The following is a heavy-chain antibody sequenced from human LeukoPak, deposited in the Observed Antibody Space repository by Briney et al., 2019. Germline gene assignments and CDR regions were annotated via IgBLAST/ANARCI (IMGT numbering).Heavy chain of an antibody. V-gene: IGHV4-4*02. Sequence: SGTLSLTCAVSGGSISSSNWWSWVRQPPGKGLEWIGEIYHSGSTNYNPSLKSRVTISVDKSKNQFSLKLSSVTAADTAAYYCARAHIVLLGSSGAPDYYGMDVWGQGTTVTVSS. CDR1: GGSISSSNW. D-gene: IGHD2-8*01. CDR3: ARAHIVLLGSSGAPDYYGMDV. J-gene: IGHJ6*02. CDR2: IYHSGST.